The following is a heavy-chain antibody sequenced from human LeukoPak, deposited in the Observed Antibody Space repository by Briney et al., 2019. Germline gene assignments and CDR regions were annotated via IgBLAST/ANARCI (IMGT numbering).Heavy chain of an antibody. CDR1: GFTFSSYG. V-gene: IGHV3-30*18. D-gene: IGHD4-23*01. J-gene: IGHJ4*02. Sequence: GGSLRLSCAASGFTFSSYGMHWVRQAPGKGLEWVAVISYDGSNKYYADSVKGRFTISRDNSKNTLYLQMNSLRAEDTAVYYCAKDRGYGGKPDAFDYWGQGTLVTVSS. CDR2: ISYDGSNK. CDR3: AKDRGYGGKPDAFDY.